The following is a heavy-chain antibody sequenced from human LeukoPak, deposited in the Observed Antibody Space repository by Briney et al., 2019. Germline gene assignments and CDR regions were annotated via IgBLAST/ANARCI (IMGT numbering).Heavy chain of an antibody. D-gene: IGHD6-25*01. Sequence: GGSLRLSCAASGFTFSSYAMTWVRQAPGKGLEWVTTISGSGGSTHYADSVKGRFTISRDNSKNTLYLQMNSLRAEDTAVYYCVKGDIAAAEGTFDIWGQGTMVSVSS. V-gene: IGHV3-23*01. CDR2: ISGSGGST. J-gene: IGHJ3*02. CDR1: GFTFSSYA. CDR3: VKGDIAAAEGTFDI.